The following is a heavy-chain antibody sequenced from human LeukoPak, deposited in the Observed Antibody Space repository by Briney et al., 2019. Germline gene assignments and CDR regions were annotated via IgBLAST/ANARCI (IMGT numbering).Heavy chain of an antibody. CDR2: SYYSGST. V-gene: IGHV4-39*07. J-gene: IGHJ6*03. D-gene: IGHD6-13*01. Sequence: SETLSLTCTVSGGSISSSSYYWGWIRQPPGKGLEWIGSSYYSGSTYYNPSLKSRVTISVDTSKNQFSLKLSSVTAADTAVYYCARISSSSWPPHYYYYYMVVWGKGTTVTVSS. CDR1: GGSISSSSYY. CDR3: ARISSSSWPPHYYYYYMVV.